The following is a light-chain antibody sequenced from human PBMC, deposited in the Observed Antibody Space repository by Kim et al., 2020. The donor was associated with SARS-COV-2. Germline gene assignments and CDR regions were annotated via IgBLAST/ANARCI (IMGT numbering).Light chain of an antibody. V-gene: IGKV1-5*03. CDR3: QQHHNYPWT. Sequence: DIQMTQSPSTLSASVGDRVTITCRASRSVSDDLAWYQQKPGKAPKVLIYKASNLETGVPSRFSGSGSGSEFTLTISSLQPDDVATYSCQQHHNYPWTFGQGTRVDIK. CDR2: KAS. CDR1: RSVSDD. J-gene: IGKJ1*01.